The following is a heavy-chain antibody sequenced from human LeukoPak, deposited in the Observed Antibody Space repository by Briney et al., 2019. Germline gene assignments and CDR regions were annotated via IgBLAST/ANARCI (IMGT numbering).Heavy chain of an antibody. CDR2: VSSSSSII. J-gene: IGHJ4*02. D-gene: IGHD5-12*01. CDR1: GFTFSSYS. Sequence: EGSLRLSCAASGFTFSSYSMNWVRQAPGKGLEWISYVSSSSSIIYYADSVKGRFTISRDNAKNSLYLQVNSLRTEDTALYYCAKDMKGGYLIDHWGQGTLVTVSS. CDR3: AKDMKGGYLIDH. V-gene: IGHV3-48*04.